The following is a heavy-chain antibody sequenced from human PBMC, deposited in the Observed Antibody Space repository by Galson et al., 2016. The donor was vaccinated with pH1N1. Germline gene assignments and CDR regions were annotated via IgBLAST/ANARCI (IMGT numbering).Heavy chain of an antibody. V-gene: IGHV4-28*01. J-gene: IGHJ4*02. Sequence: EWIGYIYSRGGAYYNPSLNGRAAISLDTSKNEISLNLNSVTAADTAIYFCARGAWRGYGIDSGKYYYDFWGRGTLVTVSS. CDR2: IYSRGGA. CDR3: ARGAWRGYGIDSGKYYYDF. D-gene: IGHD2-15*01.